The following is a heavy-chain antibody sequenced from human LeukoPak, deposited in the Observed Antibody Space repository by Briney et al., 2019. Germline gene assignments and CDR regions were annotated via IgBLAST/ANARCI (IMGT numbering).Heavy chain of an antibody. V-gene: IGHV3-30*02. CDR3: AKDGLVGDFWSGYYMSGYFDY. J-gene: IGHJ4*02. Sequence: GGSLRLSCAASGFTFSSYGMHWVRQAPGKGLEWVAFIRYDGSNKYYADSVKGRFTISRDNSKNTLYLQMNGLRAEDTAVYYCAKDGLVGDFWSGYYMSGYFDYWGQGTLVTVSS. D-gene: IGHD3-3*01. CDR1: GFTFSSYG. CDR2: IRYDGSNK.